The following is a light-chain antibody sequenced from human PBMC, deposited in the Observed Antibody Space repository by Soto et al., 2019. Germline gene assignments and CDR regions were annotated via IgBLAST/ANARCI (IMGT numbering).Light chain of an antibody. CDR1: KLGDKY. CDR2: QDT. J-gene: IGLJ1*01. V-gene: IGLV3-1*01. CDR3: QAWDSSTAV. Sequence: SYELTQPPSVSVSPGQTASIPCSGDKLGDKYACWYQQKPGQSPVLLIYQDTKRPSGIPERFSGSNSGNTATLTISGTQAMDEADYYCQAWDSSTAVFGPGTKLTVL.